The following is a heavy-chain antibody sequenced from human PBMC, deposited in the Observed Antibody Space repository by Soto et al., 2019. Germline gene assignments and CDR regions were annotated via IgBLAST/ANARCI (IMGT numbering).Heavy chain of an antibody. CDR1: GFTFSSYA. V-gene: IGHV3-23*01. J-gene: IGHJ4*02. CDR3: ARAVAGAFDY. Sequence: EVQLLESGGGLVQPGGSLRLSCEASGFTFSSYAMSWVRQAPGKGLEWVSAISGSGGSTYYADSVKGRFTISRDNSKNPLYLQMNSLRAEDTAVYYCARAVAGAFDYWGQGTLVTVSS. D-gene: IGHD6-19*01. CDR2: ISGSGGST.